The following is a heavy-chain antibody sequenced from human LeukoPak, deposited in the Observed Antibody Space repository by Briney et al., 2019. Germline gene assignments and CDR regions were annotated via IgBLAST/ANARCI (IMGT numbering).Heavy chain of an antibody. CDR1: GYTFTSYD. D-gene: IGHD5-12*01. CDR2: MNPNSGNT. CDR3: ARAGDIVATIVWFDP. V-gene: IGHV1-8*01. J-gene: IGHJ5*02. Sequence: ASVKVSCKASGYTFTSYDINWVRQATGQGPEWMGWMNPNSGNTGYAQKFQGRVTMTRNTSISTAYMELSSLRSEDTAVYYCARAGDIVATIVWFDPWGQGTLVTVSS.